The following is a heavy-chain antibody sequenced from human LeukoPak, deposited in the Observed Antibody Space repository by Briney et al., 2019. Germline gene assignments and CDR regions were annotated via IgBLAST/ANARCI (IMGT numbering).Heavy chain of an antibody. D-gene: IGHD2-2*01. CDR1: GYSISSGYY. CDR3: ARALGQLPSRY. CDR2: IYHSGST. V-gene: IGHV4-38-2*02. J-gene: IGHJ4*02. Sequence: PSETLSLTCTVSGYSISSGYYGGWIRQPPGKGLEWIGSIYHSGSTYYNPSLKSRVTISVDTSKNQFSLKLSSVTAADTAVYYCARALGQLPSRYWGQGTLVTVSS.